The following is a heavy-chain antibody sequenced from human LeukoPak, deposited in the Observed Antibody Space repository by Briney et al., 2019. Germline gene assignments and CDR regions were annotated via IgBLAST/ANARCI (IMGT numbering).Heavy chain of an antibody. CDR3: ARDCCGEWYFFDL. Sequence: GGSLRLSCAASGFTFNNYAIHWVRQAPGKGLEGVAVISHDGSKKYYTESLKGRFSISRDNSRNTLYLQMNGLRGEDTAVYYCARDCCGEWYFFDLWGQGTLVTVSS. CDR1: GFTFNNYA. J-gene: IGHJ4*02. D-gene: IGHD3-10*01. CDR2: ISHDGSKK. V-gene: IGHV3-30-3*01.